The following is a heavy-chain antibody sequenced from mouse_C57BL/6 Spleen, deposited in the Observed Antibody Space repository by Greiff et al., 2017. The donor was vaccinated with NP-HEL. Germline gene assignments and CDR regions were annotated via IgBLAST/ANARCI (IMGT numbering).Heavy chain of an antibody. CDR3: ARNARAMDY. Sequence: QVQLQQSGPGLVQPSQSLSITCTVSGFSLPSYGVHWVRQSPGKGLSLLGVLWSGGSTDYNAAFISRLSISKDNSKSQVFFKMNSLQADDTAIYYCARNARAMDYWGKGTSGTVSS. CDR1: GFSLPSYG. J-gene: IGHJ4*01. CDR2: LWSGGST. V-gene: IGHV2-2*01.